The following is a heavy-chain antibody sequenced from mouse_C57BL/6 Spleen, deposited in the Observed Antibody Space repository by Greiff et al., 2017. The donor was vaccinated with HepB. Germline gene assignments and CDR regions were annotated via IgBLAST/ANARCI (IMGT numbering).Heavy chain of an antibody. D-gene: IGHD1-1*01. CDR1: GYTFTSYG. V-gene: IGHV1-81*01. CDR3: ARCGSSSAWFAY. J-gene: IGHJ3*01. Sequence: QVQLKQSGAELARPGASVKLSCKASGYTFTSYGISWVKQRTGQGLEWIGEIYPRSGNTYYNEKFKGKATLTADKSSSTAYMELRSLTSEDSAVYFCARCGSSSAWFAYWGQGTLVTVSA. CDR2: IYPRSGNT.